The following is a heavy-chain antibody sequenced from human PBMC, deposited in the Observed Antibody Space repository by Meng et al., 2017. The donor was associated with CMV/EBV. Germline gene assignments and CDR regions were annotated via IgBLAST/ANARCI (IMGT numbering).Heavy chain of an antibody. V-gene: IGHV4-39*07. CDR3: AREPMDV. CDR2: IYYSGST. CDR1: GGSISSSSYY. J-gene: IGHJ6*02. Sequence: GSLRLSCTVSGGSISSSSYYWGWIRQPPGKGLEWIGSIYYSGSTYYTPSLKSRVTISVDTSKNQFSLKLSSVTAADTAVYYCAREPMDVWGQGTTVTVSS.